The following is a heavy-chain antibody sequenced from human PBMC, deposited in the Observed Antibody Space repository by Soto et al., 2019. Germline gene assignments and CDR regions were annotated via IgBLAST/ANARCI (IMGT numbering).Heavy chain of an antibody. J-gene: IGHJ4*02. D-gene: IGHD6-19*01. Sequence: GGSLRLSCAASGFTFSDYYMSWIRQAPGKGLEWVSYISSSGSTIYYADSVKGRFTISRDNAKNSLYLQMNSLRAEDTAVYYCARDLRPWQWLVRTQGGYWGQGTLVTVSS. CDR2: ISSSGSTI. V-gene: IGHV3-11*01. CDR3: ARDLRPWQWLVRTQGGY. CDR1: GFTFSDYY.